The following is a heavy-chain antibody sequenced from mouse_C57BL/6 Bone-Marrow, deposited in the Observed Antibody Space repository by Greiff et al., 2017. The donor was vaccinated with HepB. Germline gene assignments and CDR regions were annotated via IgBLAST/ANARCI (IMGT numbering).Heavy chain of an antibody. CDR1: GYTFTDYY. CDR2: IFPGSGST. CDR3: AREDYYGSSLAY. J-gene: IGHJ3*01. D-gene: IGHD1-1*01. Sequence: QVQLQQSGPELVKPGASVKISCKASGYTFTDYYLHWVKQRPGQGLEWIGWIFPGSGSTYYNDKFKGKATLTVDKSSSTAYMLHSSLTSEDSVVYFCAREDYYGSSLAYWGQGTLVTVSA. V-gene: IGHV1-75*01.